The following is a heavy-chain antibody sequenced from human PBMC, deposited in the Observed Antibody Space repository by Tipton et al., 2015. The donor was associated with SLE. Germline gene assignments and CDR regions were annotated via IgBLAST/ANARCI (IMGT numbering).Heavy chain of an antibody. CDR2: IYYSGST. CDR1: GGSISSSSYY. CDR3: ARVEGYYYDSSGPRD. D-gene: IGHD3-22*01. J-gene: IGHJ4*02. Sequence: LRLSCTVSGGSISSSSYYWGWIRQPPGKGLGWIGSIYYSGSTYYNPSLKSRVTISVDTSKNQFSLKLSSVTAADTAVYYCARVEGYYYDSSGPRDWGQGTLVTVSS. V-gene: IGHV4-39*07.